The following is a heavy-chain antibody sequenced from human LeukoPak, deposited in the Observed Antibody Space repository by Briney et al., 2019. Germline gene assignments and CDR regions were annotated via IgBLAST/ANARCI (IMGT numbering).Heavy chain of an antibody. CDR2: ISGSGGST. CDR3: AKAHKMTTVTTGMDY. D-gene: IGHD4-17*01. J-gene: IGHJ4*02. Sequence: GGSLRLSCAASGFTFSSYAMSWVRRAPGKGLEWVSAISGSGGSTYYADSVKGRFTISRDNSKNTLYLQMNSLRAEDTAVYYCAKAHKMTTVTTGMDYWGQGTLVTVSS. CDR1: GFTFSSYA. V-gene: IGHV3-23*01.